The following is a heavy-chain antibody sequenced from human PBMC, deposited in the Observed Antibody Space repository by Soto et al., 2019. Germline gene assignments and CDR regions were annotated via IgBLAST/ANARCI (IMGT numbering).Heavy chain of an antibody. J-gene: IGHJ4*02. V-gene: IGHV1-3*01. CDR3: ARDPGYSYADY. Sequence: QVQLVQSGAEVKKPGASVKVSCKASGYTFTSYAMHWVRQAPGQRLEWMGWINAGNGNTKYSQKFQGRVTITRDTAASTAYMELSSLRSEDTAVYYCARDPGYSYADYWGQGTLVTVSS. CDR2: INAGNGNT. D-gene: IGHD5-18*01. CDR1: GYTFTSYA.